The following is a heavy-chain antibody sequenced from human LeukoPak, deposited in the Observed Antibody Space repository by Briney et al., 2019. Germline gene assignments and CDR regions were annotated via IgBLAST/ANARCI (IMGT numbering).Heavy chain of an antibody. CDR1: GGSISSSSYY. V-gene: IGHV4-39*01. J-gene: IGHJ6*03. CDR3: ARQAAAAHMDV. D-gene: IGHD6-25*01. Sequence: PSETLSLTCTVYGGSISSSSYYWGWIRQPPGKGLEWIGSIYYSGSTYYNPSLKSRVTISVDTSKNQFSLKLSSVTAADTAVYYCARQAAAAHMDVWGKGTTVTVSS. CDR2: IYYSGST.